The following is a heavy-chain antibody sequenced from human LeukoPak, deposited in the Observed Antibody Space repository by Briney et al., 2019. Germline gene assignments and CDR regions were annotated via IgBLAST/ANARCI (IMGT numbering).Heavy chain of an antibody. CDR1: VFTFSTYA. CDR2: ISTNGVGT. CDR3: ARYGSGSCYDY. D-gene: IGHD3-10*01. Sequence: GGSLRLSCAASVFTFSTYAMHWVRQAPGKGLEYVSAISTNGVGTYYANSVKGRFTISRVNSKNTLYLQMGSLRAEDMAVYYCARYGSGSCYDYWGQGTLVTVSS. J-gene: IGHJ4*02. V-gene: IGHV3-64*01.